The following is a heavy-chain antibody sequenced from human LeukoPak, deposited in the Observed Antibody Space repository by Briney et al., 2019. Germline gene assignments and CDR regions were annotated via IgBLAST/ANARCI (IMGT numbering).Heavy chain of an antibody. CDR2: INPKSGGT. CDR3: ARGPRITIFGVVMANDAFDI. Sequence: ASVKVSCKASGYTFTSYGVSWVRQAPGQGLEWMGWINPKSGGTVYAQKFQGRVTMTRDTSSSTAYMELSRLRFDDTVVYYCARGPRITIFGVVMANDAFDIWGQGTMVTVSS. J-gene: IGHJ3*02. CDR1: GYTFTSYG. V-gene: IGHV1-2*02. D-gene: IGHD3-3*01.